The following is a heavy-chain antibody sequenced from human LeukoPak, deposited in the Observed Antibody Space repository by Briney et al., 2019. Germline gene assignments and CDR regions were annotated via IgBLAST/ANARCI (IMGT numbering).Heavy chain of an antibody. CDR3: ARDLAPGDGTVNFDY. CDR1: GFIFSTYS. CDR2: SRSSSGAT. D-gene: IGHD4-17*01. Sequence: GGSLRLSCAASGFIFSTYSMHWVRQAPGMGLEWVAYSRSSSGATFYADSVKGRFTISRDNVRSSLYLQMNSLRDEDTAVYYCARDLAPGDGTVNFDYWGQGILVTVSP. J-gene: IGHJ4*02. V-gene: IGHV3-48*02.